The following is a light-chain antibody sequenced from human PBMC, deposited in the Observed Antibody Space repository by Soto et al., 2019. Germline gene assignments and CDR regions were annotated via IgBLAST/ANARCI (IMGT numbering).Light chain of an antibody. V-gene: IGKV3-15*01. CDR1: QGVSSSY. CDR2: GAS. CDR3: QQYNNWPGT. Sequence: EILMTQSPATLCVSPGERATLSCRPSQGVSSSYLAWYQQKPGQAPRLLIYGASSRATGIPARFSGSGSGTEFTLTISSLQSEDFAVYYCQQYNNWPGTFGQGTSVDI. J-gene: IGKJ1*01.